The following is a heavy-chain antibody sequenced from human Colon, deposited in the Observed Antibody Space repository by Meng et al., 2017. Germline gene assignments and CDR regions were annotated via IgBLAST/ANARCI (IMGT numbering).Heavy chain of an antibody. J-gene: IGHJ5*02. Sequence: VQMHQGGVGLLKPSAPLSLTRAVSGGSFSGFYWSWIRQPPGKGLEWIGEIDHFGISNYNSSLKGRLTMSVDTSKKQISLTLTSVTAADTAVYYCATGLRHGDWFDPWGPGTLVTVSS. D-gene: IGHD4-17*01. CDR1: GGSFSGFY. CDR3: ATGLRHGDWFDP. V-gene: IGHV4-34*01. CDR2: IDHFGIS.